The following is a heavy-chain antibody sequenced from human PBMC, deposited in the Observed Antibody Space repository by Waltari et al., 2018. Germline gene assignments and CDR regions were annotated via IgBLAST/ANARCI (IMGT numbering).Heavy chain of an antibody. D-gene: IGHD5-12*01. J-gene: IGHJ4*02. V-gene: IGHV3-23*04. Sequence: EVQLAESGGGLVQPGGSLRPPCSDSGFAFHTYAMARLRQAPGKGLELVSSISGSGGRTYYSDSSMGRFTISRDNPNNTLYLQMSTLRVDDTAVYYCAKGFWGGYDMWGQGTLVTVSS. CDR2: ISGSGGRT. CDR3: AKGFWGGYDM. CDR1: GFAFHTYA.